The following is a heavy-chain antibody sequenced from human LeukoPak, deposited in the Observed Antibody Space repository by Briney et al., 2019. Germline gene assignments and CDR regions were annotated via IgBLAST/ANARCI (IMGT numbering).Heavy chain of an antibody. CDR2: IWYDGSNK. CDR1: GFTFSSYG. V-gene: IGHV3-33*01. J-gene: IGHJ6*02. Sequence: GRSLRLSCAASGFTFSSYGMHWVRQAPGKGLEWVAVIWYDGSNKYYADSVKGRFTISRDNAKNSLYLQMNSLRAEDTAVYYCAREEGRWFGASYYYYGMDVWGQGTTVTVSS. CDR3: AREEGRWFGASYYYYGMDV. D-gene: IGHD3-10*01.